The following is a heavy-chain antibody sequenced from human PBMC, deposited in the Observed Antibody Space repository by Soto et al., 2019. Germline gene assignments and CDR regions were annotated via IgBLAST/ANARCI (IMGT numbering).Heavy chain of an antibody. CDR3: ARPPRYSSSWYDY. D-gene: IGHD6-13*01. CDR1: GYTFTGYY. V-gene: IGHV1-2*02. Sequence: ASVKVSCKASGYTFTGYYIHWVRQAPGQGLEWMGWINPDSGATKYSQKFQGRVTMTRDTSITTAYMELSRLRYDDTAVYYCARPPRYSSSWYDYWSQGTLVTVSS. CDR2: INPDSGAT. J-gene: IGHJ4*02.